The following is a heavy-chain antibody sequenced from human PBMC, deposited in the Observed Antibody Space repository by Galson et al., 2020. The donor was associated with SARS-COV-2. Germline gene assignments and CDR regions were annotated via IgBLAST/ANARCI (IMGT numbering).Heavy chain of an antibody. J-gene: IGHJ6*02. D-gene: IGHD3-10*01. CDR2: ISSDGSNK. CDR3: ARAFGGGYYYGMDV. Sequence: GGSLRLSCAASGFTFSSYAMHWVRQAPGKGLEWVAVISSDGSNKYYADSVKGRFTISRDNSKNTLYLQMNSLRAEDTAVYYCARAFGGGYYYGMDVWGQGTTVTVSS. V-gene: IGHV3-30*04. CDR1: GFTFSSYA.